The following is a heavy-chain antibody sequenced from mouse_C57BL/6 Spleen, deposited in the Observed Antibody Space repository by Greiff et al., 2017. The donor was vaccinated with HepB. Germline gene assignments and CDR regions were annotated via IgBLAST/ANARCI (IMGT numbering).Heavy chain of an antibody. J-gene: IGHJ3*01. Sequence: QVQLQQSGAELVKPGASVKMSCKASGYTFTSYWITWVKQRPGQGLEWIGDIYPGSGSTNYNEKFKSKATLTVDTSSSTAYMQLSSLTSEDSAVYYCARTGYDGYYPFAYWGQGTLVTVSA. CDR3: ARTGYDGYYPFAY. D-gene: IGHD2-3*01. V-gene: IGHV1-55*01. CDR1: GYTFTSYW. CDR2: IYPGSGST.